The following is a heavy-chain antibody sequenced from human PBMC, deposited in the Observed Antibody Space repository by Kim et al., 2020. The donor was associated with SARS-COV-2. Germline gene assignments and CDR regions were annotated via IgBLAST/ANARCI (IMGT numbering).Heavy chain of an antibody. CDR2: IDNGGGIT. J-gene: IGHJ1*01. D-gene: IGHD2-15*01. Sequence: GGSLRLSCAASGFTFSAYWMHWVRQAPGQGLVWVSRIDNGGGITDYADSVKGRFTISRDDAKNTLYLQMNSLKAEDTAVYYCGRDLGGIGASWGQGT. V-gene: IGHV3-74*01. CDR1: GFTFSAYW. CDR3: GRDLGGIGAS.